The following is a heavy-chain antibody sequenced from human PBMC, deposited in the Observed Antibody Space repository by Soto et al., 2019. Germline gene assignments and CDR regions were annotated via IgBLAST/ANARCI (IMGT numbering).Heavy chain of an antibody. J-gene: IGHJ4*02. V-gene: IGHV1-3*01. CDR3: ARSMLYDFWSGSFDY. CDR2: INAGNGNT. CDR1: GYSFTSYA. D-gene: IGHD3-3*01. Sequence: XSVKGSYKASGYSFTSYAMHWVRQAPGQSVEWMGWINAGNGNTKYSQKFQGRVTITRDTSASTAYMELSSLRSEDTAVYYCARSMLYDFWSGSFDYWGQGSLVTVSS.